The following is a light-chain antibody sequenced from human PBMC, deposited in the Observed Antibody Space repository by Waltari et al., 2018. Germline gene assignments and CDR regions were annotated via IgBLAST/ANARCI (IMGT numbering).Light chain of an antibody. CDR2: EVN. J-gene: IGLJ1*01. V-gene: IGLV2-23*02. CDR1: SNDVGNYNL. CDR3: FSYTGDTTLYV. Sequence: QSALTQPASVSGSPGQSLTISCTGTSNDVGNYNLVSWYQQYPGKVPQLIIYEVNKRPSGVSHRFSGSKSRNTASLTISGLQAEDEADYYCFSYTGDTTLYVFGTGTKVTVL.